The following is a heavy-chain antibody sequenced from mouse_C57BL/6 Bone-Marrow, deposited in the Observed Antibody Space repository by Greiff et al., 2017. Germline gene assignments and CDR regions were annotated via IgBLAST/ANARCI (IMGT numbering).Heavy chain of an antibody. J-gene: IGHJ2*01. CDR3: SRYDGYYFDY. V-gene: IGHV5-17*01. Sequence: DVKLVESGGGLVKPGGSLKLSCAASGFTISDYGMHWVRQAPEKGLEWVAYISSGSSTIYSADTVKGGFTISRDNAKNTLFLQMTSLRSEDTAMYYCSRYDGYYFDYWGQGTTLTVSS. CDR1: GFTISDYG. CDR2: ISSGSSTI. D-gene: IGHD2-3*01.